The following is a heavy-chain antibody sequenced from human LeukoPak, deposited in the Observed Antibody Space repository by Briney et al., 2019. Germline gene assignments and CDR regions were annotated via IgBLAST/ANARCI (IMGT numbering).Heavy chain of an antibody. V-gene: IGHV4-59*01. CDR3: ARYSSSWFHY. J-gene: IGHJ4*02. CDR2: IYYSGNT. Sequence: SETLSLTCTVSGGSIISNYWTWVRQPPGRGPELIGYIYYSGNTNYNPSLKSRVTISVDTSKNQFSLKLSSVTAADTAVYYCARYSSSWFHYWGQGTLVTVSS. D-gene: IGHD6-13*01. CDR1: GGSIISNY.